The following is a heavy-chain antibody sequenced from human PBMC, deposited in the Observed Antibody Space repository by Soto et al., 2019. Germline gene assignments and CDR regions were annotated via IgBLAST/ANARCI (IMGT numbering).Heavy chain of an antibody. J-gene: IGHJ6*02. CDR2: IIPIFGTA. V-gene: IGHV1-69*12. D-gene: IGHD3-10*01. CDR3: ARVGVKTQFSGDGMDV. Sequence: QVQLVQSGAEVKKPGSSVKVSCKASGGTFSSYAISWVRQAPGQGLEWMGGIIPIFGTANYAQKFQGRVTLTADESTSTAYMELSSLRSEDTAVYYCARVGVKTQFSGDGMDVWGQGTTVTVSS. CDR1: GGTFSSYA.